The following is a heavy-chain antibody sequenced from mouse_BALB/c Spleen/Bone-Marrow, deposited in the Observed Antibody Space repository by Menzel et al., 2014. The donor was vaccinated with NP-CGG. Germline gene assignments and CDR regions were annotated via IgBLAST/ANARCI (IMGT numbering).Heavy chain of an antibody. CDR1: GYTFTSYD. Sequence: QVQLQQSGAELVKPGASVKLSRQASGYTFTSYDINWVRQRPEQGLDWIGWIFPGDGGTKCNEKFKGKATLTTDKSSSTAYMQLNRLTFEDSAVYFCARNYRYAWFAYWGQGTLVTVSA. V-gene: IGHV1-85*01. CDR3: ARNYRYAWFAY. CDR2: IFPGDGGT. D-gene: IGHD2-14*01. J-gene: IGHJ3*01.